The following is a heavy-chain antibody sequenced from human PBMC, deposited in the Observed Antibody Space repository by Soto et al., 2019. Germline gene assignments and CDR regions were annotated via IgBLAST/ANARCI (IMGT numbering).Heavy chain of an antibody. Sequence: GGSLRLSCAASGFTFSDYYMSWIRQAPGKGLEWISYIGTGGNTIYYADSVKGRFTISWDNAQNSLYLQMNSLRAEDTAMYYCAGSDYDILSGYYSQWGQGTLVTVSS. CDR2: IGTGGNTI. V-gene: IGHV3-11*01. J-gene: IGHJ4*02. D-gene: IGHD3-9*01. CDR1: GFTFSDYY. CDR3: AGSDYDILSGYYSQ.